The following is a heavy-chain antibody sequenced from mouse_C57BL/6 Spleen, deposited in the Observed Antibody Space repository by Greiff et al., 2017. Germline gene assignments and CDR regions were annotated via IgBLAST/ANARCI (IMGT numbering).Heavy chain of an antibody. Sequence: DVQLQESGGGLVQPGGSLSLSCAASGFTFTDYYMSWVRQPPGKALEWLGFIRNKANGYTTEYSASVKGRFTISRDNSQSILYLQMNALRAEDSATYYCARGDGYPADDWGQGTTRTVSS. CDR2: IRNKANGYTT. V-gene: IGHV7-3*01. CDR1: GFTFTDYY. J-gene: IGHJ2*01. D-gene: IGHD2-3*01. CDR3: ARGDGYPADD.